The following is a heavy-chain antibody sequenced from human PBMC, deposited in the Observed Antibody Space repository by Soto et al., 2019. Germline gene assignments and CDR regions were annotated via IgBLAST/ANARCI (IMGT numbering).Heavy chain of an antibody. J-gene: IGHJ6*02. D-gene: IGHD3-3*01. Sequence: SETLSLTCTVSGGSISSYYWSWIRQPPGKGLEWIGYIYYSGSTNYNPSLKSRVTISVDTSKNQFSLKLSSVTAADTAVYYCARLLYDFWSGYYRRGPLDVWGQGTTVTVSS. CDR1: GGSISSYY. V-gene: IGHV4-59*01. CDR3: ARLLYDFWSGYYRRGPLDV. CDR2: IYYSGST.